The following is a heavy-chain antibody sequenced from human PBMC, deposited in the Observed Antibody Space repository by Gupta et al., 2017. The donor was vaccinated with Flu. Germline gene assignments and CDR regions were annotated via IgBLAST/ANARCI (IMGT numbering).Heavy chain of an antibody. D-gene: IGHD1-26*01. V-gene: IGHV4-34*01. CDR3: ARVALVGAGSNWFDP. CDR2: VNHSGRT. Sequence: SNYFWSCIRQTPEKGVEWIGEVNHSGRTNYNQSLRSRVTISIDTSKNQFSLSLNSLSAADTAVYYCARVALVGAGSNWFDPWGQGTLVTVSS. CDR1: SNYF. J-gene: IGHJ5*02.